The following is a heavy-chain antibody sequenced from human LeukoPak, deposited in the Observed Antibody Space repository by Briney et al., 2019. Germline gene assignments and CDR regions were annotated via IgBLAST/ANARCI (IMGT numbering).Heavy chain of an antibody. J-gene: IGHJ4*02. D-gene: IGHD6-13*01. CDR1: GGSLNSYY. CDR2: IYYSGST. CDR3: ARDLRGYSSYDY. Sequence: SETLSLTCTVSGGSLNSYYWSWIRQPPGKGLEWIGYIYYSGSTNSNPSLKSRVTISVDTSKNQFSLKLSSVTAADTAVYYCARDLRGYSSYDYWGQGTLVTVSS. V-gene: IGHV4-59*01.